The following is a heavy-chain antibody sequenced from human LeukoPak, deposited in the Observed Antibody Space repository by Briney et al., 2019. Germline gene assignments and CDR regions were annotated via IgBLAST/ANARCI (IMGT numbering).Heavy chain of an antibody. V-gene: IGHV4-34*01. CDR3: ARLTSSWYQDWYFDL. Sequence: SETLSLTCAVYGGSFSGYYWSWIRQPPGKGLEWIGEINHSGSTNYNPSLKSRVTMSLDTSKSQFSLKLSSVTAADTAFYYCARLTSSWYQDWYFDLWGRGTLVTVSS. CDR1: GGSFSGYY. CDR2: INHSGST. J-gene: IGHJ2*01. D-gene: IGHD6-13*01.